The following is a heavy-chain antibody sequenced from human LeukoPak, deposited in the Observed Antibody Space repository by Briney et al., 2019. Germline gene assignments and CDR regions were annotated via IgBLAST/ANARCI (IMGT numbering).Heavy chain of an antibody. V-gene: IGHV4-30-4*01. CDR3: ARPYYYDSRIDP. CDR2: INYSGST. CDR1: GGSISSANYQ. J-gene: IGHJ5*02. D-gene: IGHD3-22*01. Sequence: SETLSLTCTVSGGSISSANYQWSWIRQPPGKGLEWIGYINYSGSTYYNPSLKSRVTMSADTSKNQLSLKLSSVTAADTAVYYCARPYYYDSRIDPWGQGILVTVSS.